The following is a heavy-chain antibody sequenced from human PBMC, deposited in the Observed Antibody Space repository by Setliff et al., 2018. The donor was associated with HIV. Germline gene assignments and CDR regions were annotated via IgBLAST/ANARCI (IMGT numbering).Heavy chain of an antibody. CDR2: INTGNGNT. J-gene: IGHJ4*02. V-gene: IGHV1-3*04. CDR1: GYTFNSYA. Sequence: GASVKVSCKASGYTFNSYAMHWVRQAPGQRPEWMGWINTGNGNTRHSQKFHGRVTITRDTPASTAYMELSSLRSEDTAVCYCARSLGDPPYYYGSGSYDNSGYWGQGTPVTVSS. D-gene: IGHD3-10*01. CDR3: ARSLGDPPYYYGSGSYDNSGY.